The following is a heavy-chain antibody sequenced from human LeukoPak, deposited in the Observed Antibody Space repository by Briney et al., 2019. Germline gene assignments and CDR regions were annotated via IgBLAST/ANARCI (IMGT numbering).Heavy chain of an antibody. CDR3: ARVRVQLWSPYYFDY. J-gene: IGHJ4*02. D-gene: IGHD5-18*01. Sequence: GGSLRLSCAASGFSVSSNYMSWVRQAPGKGLEWVSVIYSGGSTYYADSVKGRFTISRDNSKNTLYLQMNSLRAEDTAVYYCARVRVQLWSPYYFDYWGQGTLVTVSS. CDR1: GFSVSSNY. V-gene: IGHV3-53*01. CDR2: IYSGGST.